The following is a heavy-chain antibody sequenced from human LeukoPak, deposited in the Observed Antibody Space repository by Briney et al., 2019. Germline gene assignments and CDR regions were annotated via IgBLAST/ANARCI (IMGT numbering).Heavy chain of an antibody. Sequence: PGGSLRLSCAASGFTFSDSAMHWVRHAPGKGLVWVARIISDGSYTNYADSVKGRFTISRDNAKNSLYLQMNSLRAEDTAVYYCATTEGGYSYGYSDDYWGQGTLVTVSS. CDR2: IISDGSYT. J-gene: IGHJ4*02. CDR3: ATTEGGYSYGYSDDY. CDR1: GFTFSDSA. D-gene: IGHD5-18*01. V-gene: IGHV3-74*01.